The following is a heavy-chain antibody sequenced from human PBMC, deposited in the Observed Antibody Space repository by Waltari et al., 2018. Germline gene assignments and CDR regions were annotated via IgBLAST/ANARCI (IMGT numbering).Heavy chain of an antibody. CDR1: GGSISGAYY. CDR2: VSSGGYT. D-gene: IGHD3-10*01. J-gene: IGHJ5*02. Sequence: QLQLQESGPGLVKPSETLSLICTVSGGSISGAYYWDWIRQSPGPGLGWIGDVSSGGYTNSNPSLKSRVTISTDTSKNQFSLRLSSVTAADTAVYYCARHRGVHTGYPGLDPWGQGTLVTVSS. CDR3: ARHRGVHTGYPGLDP. V-gene: IGHV4-39*01.